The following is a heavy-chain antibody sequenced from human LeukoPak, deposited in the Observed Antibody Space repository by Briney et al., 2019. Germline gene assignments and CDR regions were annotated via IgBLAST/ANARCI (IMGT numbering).Heavy chain of an antibody. CDR1: GFTVSSNY. CDR2: IYSGGTT. D-gene: IGHD2-2*01. CDR3: ASSKDYCSSTSCSPFDY. V-gene: IGHV3-53*01. Sequence: PGGSLRLSCAASGFTVSSNYMSWVRQPPGKGLEWVSVIYSGGTTYYADSVKGRFTISRDNSKNTLYLQMNSLRAEDTAVYYCASSKDYCSSTSCSPFDYWGQGTLVTVSS. J-gene: IGHJ4*02.